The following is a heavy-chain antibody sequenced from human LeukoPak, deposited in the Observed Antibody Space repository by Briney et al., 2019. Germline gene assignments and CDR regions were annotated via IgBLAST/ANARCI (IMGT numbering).Heavy chain of an antibody. V-gene: IGHV1-18*01. CDR2: ISTYNGYT. CDR1: GYTFTSYG. CDR3: ARVDEYSSGWYRFDY. J-gene: IGHJ4*02. Sequence: ASVKVSCKASGYTFTSYGINWVRQAPGQGLEWMGWISTYNGYTNYAQNLQGRVTMTTDTSASTVYLELRSLRSDDTAVYYCARVDEYSSGWYRFDYWGQGTLVTVSS. D-gene: IGHD6-19*01.